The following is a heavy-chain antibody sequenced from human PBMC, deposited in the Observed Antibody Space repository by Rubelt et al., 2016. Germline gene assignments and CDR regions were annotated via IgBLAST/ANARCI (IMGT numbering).Heavy chain of an antibody. CDR3: ASYNWNYPLDY. Sequence: EVQLVESGGELIQPGGSLRLSCAASGFTFSNYWMHWVRQAPGKGLVWVARINSDGTTTTYAASVKGRFTISRDNAKNTLYMQMNNLRAEDTAVYYCASYNWNYPLDYWGQGTQVTVSS. CDR2: INSDGTTT. CDR1: GFTFSNYW. D-gene: IGHD1-7*01. V-gene: IGHV3-74*01. J-gene: IGHJ4*02.